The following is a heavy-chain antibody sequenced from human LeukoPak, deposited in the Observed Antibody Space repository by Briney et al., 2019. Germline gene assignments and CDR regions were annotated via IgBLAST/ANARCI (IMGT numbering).Heavy chain of an antibody. CDR2: IYTSGST. D-gene: IGHD3-3*01. CDR3: ARGGNYDFWSGYYFDY. J-gene: IGHJ4*02. CDR1: GGSISSGSYY. V-gene: IGHV4-61*02. Sequence: PSQTLSLTCTVSGGSISSGSYYWSWIRQPAGKGLEWIGRIYTSGSTSYNPSLKSRVTISVDTSKNQFSLKLSSVTAADTAVYYCARGGNYDFWSGYYFDYWGQGTLVTVSS.